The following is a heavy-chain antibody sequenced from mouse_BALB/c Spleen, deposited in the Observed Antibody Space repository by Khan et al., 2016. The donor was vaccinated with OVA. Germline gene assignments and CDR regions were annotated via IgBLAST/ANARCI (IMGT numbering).Heavy chain of an antibody. CDR3: ARDFHYYGSRGAMDN. J-gene: IGHJ4*01. CDR1: GYTFTSYT. CDR2: IIPSTVYT. V-gene: IGHV1-4*01. Sequence: QVQLQQSGAELARPGASVKMSCKASGYTFTSYTMHWVKQRPGQGLEWIGYIIPSTVYTNYNQKFKDKATLTADKSSSTAYMQLGSLTSEDSAVYYCARDFHYYGSRGAMDNWGQGTSVTVSS. D-gene: IGHD1-1*01.